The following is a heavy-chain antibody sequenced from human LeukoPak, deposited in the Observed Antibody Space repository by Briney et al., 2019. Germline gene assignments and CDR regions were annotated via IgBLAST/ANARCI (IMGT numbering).Heavy chain of an antibody. V-gene: IGHV1-69*04. J-gene: IGHJ4*02. CDR1: GGTFSSYT. CDR2: IIPILGIA. D-gene: IGHD6-13*01. CDR3: ARENSSSWSSSDC. Sequence: SVTVSCKASGGTFSSYTISWVRQAPGQGLEWMGRIIPILGIANYAQKFQGRVTITADKSTSTAYMELSSLRSEDTAVYYCARENSSSWSSSDCWGQGTLVTVSS.